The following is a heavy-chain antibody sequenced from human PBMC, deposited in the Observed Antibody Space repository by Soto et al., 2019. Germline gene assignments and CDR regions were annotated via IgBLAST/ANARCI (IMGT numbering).Heavy chain of an antibody. CDR1: GFTFSSYA. CDR3: AKDLCSSTSCAFDY. D-gene: IGHD2-2*01. Sequence: LRLSCAASGFTFSSYAMSWVRQAPGKGLEWVSAINGSVGSTYYADSVKGRFTISRDNSKNTLYLQMNSLRAEDTAVYYCAKDLCSSTSCAFDYWGQGTLVTVSS. J-gene: IGHJ4*02. CDR2: INGSVGST. V-gene: IGHV3-23*01.